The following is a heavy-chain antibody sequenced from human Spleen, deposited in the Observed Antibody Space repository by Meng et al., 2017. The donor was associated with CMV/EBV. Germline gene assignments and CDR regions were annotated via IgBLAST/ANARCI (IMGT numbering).Heavy chain of an antibody. CDR3: ARADYDFRRRDYYGLDV. CDR1: GGSFSGYY. J-gene: IGHJ6*02. Sequence: SETLSLTCAVYGGSFSGYYWSWIRQPPGEGLEWIGYIYYTGSTDYNPSLKSRVTISVDTSKNQFSLKLSSVTAADTAVYYCARADYDFRRRDYYGLDVWGQGTTVTVSS. D-gene: IGHD3-3*01. V-gene: IGHV4-59*12. CDR2: IYYTGST.